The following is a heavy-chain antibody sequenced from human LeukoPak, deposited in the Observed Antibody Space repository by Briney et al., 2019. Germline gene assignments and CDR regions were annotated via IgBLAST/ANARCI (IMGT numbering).Heavy chain of an antibody. CDR1: GGSISIGGYY. Sequence: PSETLSLTCTVSGGSISIGGYYWSWIRQHPGKGLEWIGYIYYSGSTYYNPSLKSRVTISVDTSKNQFSLKLSSVTAADTAVYYCARVSSGWLYYFDHWGQGTLVTVSS. D-gene: IGHD6-19*01. CDR3: ARVSSGWLYYFDH. J-gene: IGHJ4*02. CDR2: IYYSGST. V-gene: IGHV4-31*03.